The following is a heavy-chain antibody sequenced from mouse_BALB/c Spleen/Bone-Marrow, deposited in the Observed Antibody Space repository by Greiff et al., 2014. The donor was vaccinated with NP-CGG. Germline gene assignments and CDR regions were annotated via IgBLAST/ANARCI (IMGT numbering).Heavy chain of an antibody. V-gene: IGHV1-87*01. CDR2: IYPGDGDS. J-gene: IGHJ3*01. D-gene: IGHD1-2*01. Sequence: QVQLQQPGAELARPGASVKLSCKASGYTFTNYWMQWVKQRPGQDLEWIGAIYPGDGDSRYTQKFKGKATLTADKSSSTAYMQLNSLASEDSAVYYCARSGATATPFAYWGQGTPVTVSA. CDR3: ARSGATATPFAY. CDR1: GYTFTNYW.